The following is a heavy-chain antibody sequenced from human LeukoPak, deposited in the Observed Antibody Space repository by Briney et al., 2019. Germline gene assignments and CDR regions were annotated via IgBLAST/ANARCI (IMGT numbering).Heavy chain of an antibody. CDR2: IIPIFGTA. V-gene: IGHV1-69*05. Sequence: SVKVSCKASGGTFSSYAISWVRQAPGQGLEWMGGIIPIFGTANYAQRFQARVTMTRDTSTSTVYMELSSLRSEDTAVYYCARGAASYYYGLDVWGQGTTVTVSS. CDR3: ARGAASYYYGLDV. CDR1: GGTFSSYA. J-gene: IGHJ6*02. D-gene: IGHD2-15*01.